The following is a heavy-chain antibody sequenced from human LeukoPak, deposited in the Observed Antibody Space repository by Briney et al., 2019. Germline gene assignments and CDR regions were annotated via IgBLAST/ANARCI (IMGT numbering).Heavy chain of an antibody. Sequence: GGSLRLSCAASGFTFSSYAMSWVRQAPGKGLEWVSVIYSGGSTYYADSVKGRFTISRDNSKNTLYLQMNSLRAEDTAVYYCARVDSSGFFDYYGMDVWGQGTTVTVSS. J-gene: IGHJ6*02. CDR1: GFTFSSYA. D-gene: IGHD6-19*01. CDR2: IYSGGST. V-gene: IGHV3-53*01. CDR3: ARVDSSGFFDYYGMDV.